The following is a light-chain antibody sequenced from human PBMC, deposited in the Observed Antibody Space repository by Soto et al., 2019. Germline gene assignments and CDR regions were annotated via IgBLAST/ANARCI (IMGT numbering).Light chain of an antibody. CDR2: KAS. J-gene: IGKJ1*01. CDR3: QQYSTYPWT. V-gene: IGKV1-5*03. CDR1: QTISTL. Sequence: DIQMTQSPPTLSASVGDRVTITCRASQTISTLLAWYQQRPGKAPNLLIYKASSLESGVPSRFSGSGSGTEFTLTISSLQPDGFATYFCQQYSTYPWTFGQGTKVDIK.